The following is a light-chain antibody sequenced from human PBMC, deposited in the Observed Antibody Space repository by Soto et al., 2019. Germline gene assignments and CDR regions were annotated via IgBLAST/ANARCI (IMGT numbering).Light chain of an antibody. V-gene: IGLV1-44*01. CDR3: AAWDDSLNGPYV. Sequence: QSVLTQPPSASGTPGQRVTISCSGSSSNIGSNTVTWYRQLPGTAPKLLIYGNNQRPSGVPDRFSGSKSGTSASLAISGLQSEDEADYYCAAWDDSLNGPYVFGTGTKLTVL. CDR2: GNN. CDR1: SSNIGSNT. J-gene: IGLJ1*01.